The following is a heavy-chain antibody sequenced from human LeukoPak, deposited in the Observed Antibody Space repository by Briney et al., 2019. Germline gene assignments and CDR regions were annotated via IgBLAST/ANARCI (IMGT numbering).Heavy chain of an antibody. CDR1: GFTFSSYS. CDR3: AKGNSNPPPFDY. V-gene: IGHV3-21*01. J-gene: IGHJ4*02. CDR2: ISSSTSYI. D-gene: IGHD4-11*01. Sequence: GGSLRLSCAASGFTFSSYSMNWVRQAPGKGLEWVSSISSSTSYIYYADSVKGRFTISRDNAKNSLYLQMNSLRADDTAVYYCAKGNSNPPPFDYGGRGPLVPVSS.